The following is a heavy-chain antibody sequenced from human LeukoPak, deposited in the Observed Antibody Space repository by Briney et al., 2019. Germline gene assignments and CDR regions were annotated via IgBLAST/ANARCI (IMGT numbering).Heavy chain of an antibody. J-gene: IGHJ4*02. CDR2: IYYSETT. Sequence: PSETLSLTCTVSGGSISRNYGNWIRQPPGKGLEWIGNIYYSETTNYNPSLKSRVTISVDTSKNQFSLKLSSVTAADTAVYYCARSSGSSGRAFDYWGQGTLVTVSS. CDR1: GGSISRNY. D-gene: IGHD1-26*01. CDR3: ARSSGSSGRAFDY. V-gene: IGHV4-59*08.